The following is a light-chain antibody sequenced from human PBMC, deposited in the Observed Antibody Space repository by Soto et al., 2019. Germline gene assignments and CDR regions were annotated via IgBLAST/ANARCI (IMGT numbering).Light chain of an antibody. Sequence: QSVLAQPPSVSGAPGQRVIISCTGSTSNIGAGYDVHWYQQLPGTAPKLLIYGNSNRPSWVPDRFSASKSDTSASLAITGLQAEDEADYYCQSYDSSLSGSVFGNGTKVTVL. CDR2: GNS. V-gene: IGLV1-40*01. J-gene: IGLJ1*01. CDR3: QSYDSSLSGSV. CDR1: TSNIGAGYD.